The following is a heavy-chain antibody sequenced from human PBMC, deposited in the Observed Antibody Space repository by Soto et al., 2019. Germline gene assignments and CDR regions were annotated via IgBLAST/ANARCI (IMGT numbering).Heavy chain of an antibody. Sequence: SVKVSCKASGGTFSSYAISWVRQAPGQGLEWMGGIIPIFGTANYAQKFQGRVTIIADESTSTAYMELSSLRSEDTAVYYCARDRGNYDFWSGYPNLWGQGTLVTVSS. V-gene: IGHV1-69*13. CDR2: IIPIFGTA. J-gene: IGHJ4*02. CDR1: GGTFSSYA. CDR3: ARDRGNYDFWSGYPNL. D-gene: IGHD3-3*01.